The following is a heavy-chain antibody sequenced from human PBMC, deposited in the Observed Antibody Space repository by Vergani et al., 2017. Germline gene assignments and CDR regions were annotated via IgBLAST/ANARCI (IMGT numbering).Heavy chain of an antibody. CDR2: IIPIFGTA. Sequence: QVQLVQSGAEVKKPGSSVKVSCKASGGTFSSYAISWVRQAPGQGLEWMGGIIPIFGTANYVQKFQGRVTITADESTSTAYMEMSSLRSEDTAMYYCARVSGYSGYSCYFDYWGQGTLVTVSS. J-gene: IGHJ4*02. CDR3: ARVSGYSGYSCYFDY. D-gene: IGHD5-12*01. CDR1: GGTFSSYA. V-gene: IGHV1-69*01.